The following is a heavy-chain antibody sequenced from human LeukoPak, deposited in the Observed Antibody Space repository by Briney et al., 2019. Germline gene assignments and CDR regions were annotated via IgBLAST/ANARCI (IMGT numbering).Heavy chain of an antibody. V-gene: IGHV3-7*01. CDR2: IKEDGSIQ. CDR3: ARDVWTGVAVSDY. D-gene: IGHD6-19*01. J-gene: IGHJ4*02. CDR1: GFTFSSYW. Sequence: GSLRLSCVASGFTFSSYWMTWVRQAPGKGLEWLANIKEDGSIQYYLDSVRGRFTISRDNAKTSVYLQLNSLRADDTAVYYCARDVWTGVAVSDYWGQGTLVTVSS.